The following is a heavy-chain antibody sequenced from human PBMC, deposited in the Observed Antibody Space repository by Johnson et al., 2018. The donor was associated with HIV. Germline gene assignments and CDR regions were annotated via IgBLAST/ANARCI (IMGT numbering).Heavy chain of an antibody. J-gene: IGHJ3*02. Sequence: VQLVETGGGLIQPGGSLRLSCAASGFTVSSNYMSWVRQAPGKGLEWVSVIYASGAPYHAPSVKGRFTLSTANSKNTLYLQMNSLRAEDTAVYYCVREIQSYGGNFGGAFDIWGQGTMVTVSS. CDR2: IYASGAP. CDR1: GFTVSSNY. V-gene: IGHV3-53*02. D-gene: IGHD4-23*01. CDR3: VREIQSYGGNFGGAFDI.